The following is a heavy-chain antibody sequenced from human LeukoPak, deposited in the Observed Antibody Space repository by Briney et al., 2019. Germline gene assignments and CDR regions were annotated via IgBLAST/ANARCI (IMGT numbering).Heavy chain of an antibody. V-gene: IGHV4-59*08. Sequence: SETLSLTCTVSGGSISSYYWSWIRQPPGKGLEWIGYIYYSGSTNYNPSLKSRVTISVDTSKNQFSLKLSSVTAADTAVYYCARRTYSSSWYGSGAFDIWGQGTMVTVSS. CDR2: IYYSGST. D-gene: IGHD6-13*01. CDR3: ARRTYSSSWYGSGAFDI. CDR1: GGSISSYY. J-gene: IGHJ3*02.